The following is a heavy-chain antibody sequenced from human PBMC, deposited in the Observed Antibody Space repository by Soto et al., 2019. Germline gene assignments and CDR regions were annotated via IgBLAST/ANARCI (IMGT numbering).Heavy chain of an antibody. CDR2: ISSSSSTI. V-gene: IGHV3-48*01. CDR1: GFTFSSYS. J-gene: IGHJ5*02. Sequence: EVQLVESGGGLVQPGGSLRLSCAASGFTFSSYSMNWVRQAPGKGLEWVSYISSSSSTIYYADSVKGRFTISRDNAKNSLYLQMNSLRAEDTAVYYCAREGSSDWNGLNWFDPWGQGTLVTVSS. D-gene: IGHD6-19*01. CDR3: AREGSSDWNGLNWFDP.